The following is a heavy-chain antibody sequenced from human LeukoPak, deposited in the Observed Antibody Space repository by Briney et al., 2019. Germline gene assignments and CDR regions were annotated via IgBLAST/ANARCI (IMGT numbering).Heavy chain of an antibody. CDR1: GFTFSSYS. Sequence: GGSLRLSCAASGFTFSSYSMNWVRQAPGKGLEWVSSISSSSSYIYYADSVKGRFTISRDNDKNSLYLQMNSLRAEDTAVYCCASWGVDIDRGGVSDFDYWGQGTLVTVSS. D-gene: IGHD5-12*01. V-gene: IGHV3-21*01. CDR3: ASWGVDIDRGGVSDFDY. CDR2: ISSSSSYI. J-gene: IGHJ4*02.